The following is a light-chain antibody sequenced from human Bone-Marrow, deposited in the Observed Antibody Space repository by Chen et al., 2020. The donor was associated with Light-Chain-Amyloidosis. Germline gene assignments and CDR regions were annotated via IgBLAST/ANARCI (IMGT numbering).Light chain of an antibody. V-gene: IGKV3-20*01. CDR3: QQYGTSPLT. J-gene: IGKJ4*01. CDR1: QTISSNY. CDR2: GSS. Sequence: SVLTQSPGTLSLSPGEGANISCRASQTISSNYLTWYQQKFGQVPRLLIYGSSSRATGIPDRFTGSGSGTYFTLTINRLEPEDFAMYYCQQYGTSPLTFGGGTKVEIK.